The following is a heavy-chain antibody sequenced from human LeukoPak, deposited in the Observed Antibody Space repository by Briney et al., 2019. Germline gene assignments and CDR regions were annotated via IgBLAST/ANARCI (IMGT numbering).Heavy chain of an antibody. Sequence: GGSLRLSCTASGFTFSRSWMNWIRQAPGKGLEWVANMNPDGDGMRFVDSVKGRFTMSRDNAQSSLHLQMNSLRVEDTAFYYCAAWTDRGYSYWGQGVLVTVSS. D-gene: IGHD5-12*01. CDR3: AAWTDRGYSY. CDR1: GFTFSRSW. V-gene: IGHV3-7*01. J-gene: IGHJ4*02. CDR2: MNPDGDGM.